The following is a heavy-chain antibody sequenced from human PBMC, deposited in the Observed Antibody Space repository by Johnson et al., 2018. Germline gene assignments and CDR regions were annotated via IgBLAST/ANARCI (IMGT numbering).Heavy chain of an antibody. J-gene: IGHJ3*02. CDR2: ISHTGST. CDR1: GGSISGYH. D-gene: IGHD6-19*01. CDR3: ARGGGLYAFDI. V-gene: IGHV4-59*12. Sequence: QVQLQESGPGLVKPSETLSLICTVSGGSISGYHWSWIRQPPGNGLEWIAFISHTGSTNYTPSLKSRVTIALETYKNQFSLNRSSVTAADTAVYYCARGGGLYAFDIWGQGTIVTVSS.